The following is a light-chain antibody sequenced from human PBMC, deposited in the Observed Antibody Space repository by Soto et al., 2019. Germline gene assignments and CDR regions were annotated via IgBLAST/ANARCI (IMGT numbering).Light chain of an antibody. CDR1: SSNIGSAY. V-gene: IGLV1-47*01. Sequence: QSVLTQPPSASGTPGQTVTISCSGSSSNIGSAYIYWYQHLPGTAPKLLIYRNNQRPSGVPDRFSGSKSGTSASLAISGLRSEDEADYYCAAWDDSLSGYVFGTGTKLTVL. CDR3: AAWDDSLSGYV. CDR2: RNN. J-gene: IGLJ1*01.